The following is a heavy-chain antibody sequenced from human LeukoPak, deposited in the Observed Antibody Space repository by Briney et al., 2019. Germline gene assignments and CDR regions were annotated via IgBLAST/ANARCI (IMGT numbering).Heavy chain of an antibody. CDR1: GGSISSSSYY. V-gene: IGHV4-39*07. J-gene: IGHJ4*02. CDR3: ARGILSPGYSSSWYADHFDY. CDR2: IYYSGST. Sequence: PSETLSLTCTVSGGSISSSSYYWGWIRQPPGKGLEWIGSIYYSGSTYYNPSLKSRVTISVDTSKNQFSLKLSSVTAADTAVYYCARGILSPGYSSSWYADHFDYWGQGTLVIVSS. D-gene: IGHD6-13*01.